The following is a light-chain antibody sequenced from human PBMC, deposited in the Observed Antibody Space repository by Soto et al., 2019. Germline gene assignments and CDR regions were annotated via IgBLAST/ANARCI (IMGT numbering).Light chain of an antibody. CDR1: KSVLYSSNNKNY. Sequence: DIVMTQSPDSLAVSRGERATINCNSSKSVLYSSNNKNYLAWYQQKPGQPPKLLIYWASTRESGVPDRFSGSGSGTDFTLTISSLQAEDVAVYYCQQSYSTPGTFGQGTKVEIK. J-gene: IGKJ1*01. V-gene: IGKV4-1*01. CDR2: WAS. CDR3: QQSYSTPGT.